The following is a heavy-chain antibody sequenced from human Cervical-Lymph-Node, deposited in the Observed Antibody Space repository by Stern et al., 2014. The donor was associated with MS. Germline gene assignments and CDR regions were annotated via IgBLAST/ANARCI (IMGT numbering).Heavy chain of an antibody. V-gene: IGHV4-59*01. J-gene: IGHJ6*02. CDR1: GGSINNYY. D-gene: IGHD4-11*01. Sequence: QLQLQESGPGLVKPSETLSLTCTVSGGSINNYYWTWIRQPPGKGLEWIGYVSYSGRTKYNPSLKSRVAMSVDTSKKQFSLKLNSVTAADTAVYYCARDYSDYAYYGMDVWGQGTTVTVSS. CDR3: ARDYSDYAYYGMDV. CDR2: VSYSGRT.